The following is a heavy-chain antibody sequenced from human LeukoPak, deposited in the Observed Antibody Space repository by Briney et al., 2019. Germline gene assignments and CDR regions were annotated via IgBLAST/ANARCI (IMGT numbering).Heavy chain of an antibody. CDR2: ISGSGGST. D-gene: IGHD6-13*01. V-gene: IGHV3-23*01. CDR3: AKPPPLVYIAAAGTYFDY. Sequence: PGGSLRLSCAASGLTFSSYAMSWVRQAPGKGLEWVSAISGSGGSTYYADSVKGRFTISRDNSKNTLYLQMNSLRAEDTAVYYCAKPPPLVYIAAAGTYFDYWGQGTLVTVSS. J-gene: IGHJ4*02. CDR1: GLTFSSYA.